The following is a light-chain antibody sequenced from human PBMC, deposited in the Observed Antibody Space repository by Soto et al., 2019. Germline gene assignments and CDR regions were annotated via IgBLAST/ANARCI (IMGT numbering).Light chain of an antibody. Sequence: DIQMTQSPSTLSASVGDRVTITCRASQSISSWLAWYQQKPGKAPKLLIYKPSTLESVVPSRFSGSASGTEFTLTISSPQPDDFATYYYQQYNCYGSWTFGQGTKVEIK. CDR1: QSISSW. CDR2: KPS. J-gene: IGKJ1*01. V-gene: IGKV1-5*03. CDR3: QQYNCYGSWT.